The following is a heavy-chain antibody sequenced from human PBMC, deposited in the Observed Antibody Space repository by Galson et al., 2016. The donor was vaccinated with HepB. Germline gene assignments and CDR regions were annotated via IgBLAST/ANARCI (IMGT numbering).Heavy chain of an antibody. CDR1: GYTFTSYY. Sequence: SVKVSCKASGYTFTSYYMHWVRQAPGQGLEWIGVINPSVGSTTYAPKFEGRVTMTRDTSTSTVYMELSSLRSGDTAVYYCASSSVLLWFGEDQDAFDVWGQGTMVTVSS. J-gene: IGHJ3*01. D-gene: IGHD3-10*01. V-gene: IGHV1-46*01. CDR3: ASSSVLLWFGEDQDAFDV. CDR2: INPSVGST.